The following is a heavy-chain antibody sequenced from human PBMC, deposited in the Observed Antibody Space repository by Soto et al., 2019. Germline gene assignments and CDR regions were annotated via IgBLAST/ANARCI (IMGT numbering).Heavy chain of an antibody. J-gene: IGHJ4*02. CDR2: ISSNGGST. D-gene: IGHD4-17*01. Sequence: HPGGSLRLSCAASGFTFSSYLMHWVRQAPGKGLEYVSAISSNGGSTYYANSVKGRFTISRDNSKNTLYLQMGSLRGEDMAVYYCARSGDYGDYGHYWGQGALVTVSS. CDR3: ARSGDYGDYGHY. V-gene: IGHV3-64*01. CDR1: GFTFSSYL.